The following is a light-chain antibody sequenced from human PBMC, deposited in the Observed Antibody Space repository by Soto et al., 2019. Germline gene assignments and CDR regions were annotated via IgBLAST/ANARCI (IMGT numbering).Light chain of an antibody. J-gene: IGLJ1*01. CDR1: NSDVGIYDF. CDR2: EVS. CDR3: CLYAGTYTFI. Sequence: QSVLTQPASVSGTPGQSITISCTGSNSDVGIYDFVSWYQHHPGRAPKLIVSEVSHRPSGVSNRFSGSKSGNTASLTISGLQPEDEADYHCCLYAGTYTFIFGTGTKVTVL. V-gene: IGLV2-23*02.